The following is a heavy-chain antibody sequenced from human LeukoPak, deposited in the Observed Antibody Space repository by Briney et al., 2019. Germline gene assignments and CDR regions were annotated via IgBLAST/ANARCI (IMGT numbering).Heavy chain of an antibody. CDR3: ARKTVVRSYFDY. CDR1: GFTFSNYW. J-gene: IGHJ4*02. CDR2: IKQDGSDK. V-gene: IGHV3-7*03. D-gene: IGHD4-23*01. Sequence: GGSLRLSCAASGFTFSNYWMSWVRQAPGKGLEWVGNIKQDGSDKYYIDSVKGRFTISRDNAKNSLYLQMNSLRAEDTAVYYCARKTVVRSYFDYWGQGTPVTVSS.